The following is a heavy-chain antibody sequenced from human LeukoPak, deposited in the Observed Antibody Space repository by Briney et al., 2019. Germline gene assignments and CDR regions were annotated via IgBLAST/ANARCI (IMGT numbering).Heavy chain of an antibody. V-gene: IGHV3-48*04. CDR2: FTSSGTI. J-gene: IGHJ4*02. Sequence: GGSLRLSCAASGFTFSSYGMHWVRQAPGKGLEWVSYFTSSGTINYADSVKGRFTISRDSAKNSLYLQMNSLRAEDTAVYYCARVPPRGYSYGYYFDFWGQGTLVTVSS. D-gene: IGHD5-18*01. CDR1: GFTFSSYG. CDR3: ARVPPRGYSYGYYFDF.